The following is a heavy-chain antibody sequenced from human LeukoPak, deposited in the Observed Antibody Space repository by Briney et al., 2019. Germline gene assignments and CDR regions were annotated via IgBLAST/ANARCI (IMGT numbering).Heavy chain of an antibody. CDR3: AARHRDGYNYDAFEI. CDR1: GFSFSNFG. CDR2: IRYDGSNK. J-gene: IGHJ3*02. V-gene: IGHV3-30*02. D-gene: IGHD5-24*01. Sequence: GGSLRLSCVASGFSFSNFGVHWFRQAPGKGLEWVTFIRYDGSNKYYADSVKGRFTISRDNSKKTVYLQMNSLGGEDTAAYYCAARHRDGYNYDAFEIWGQGTLITVSS.